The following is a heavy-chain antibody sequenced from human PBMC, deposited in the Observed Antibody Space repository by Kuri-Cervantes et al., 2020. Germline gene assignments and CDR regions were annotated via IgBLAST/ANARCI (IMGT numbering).Heavy chain of an antibody. D-gene: IGHD2-8*02. CDR1: GFTFSSYA. CDR3: ARDALVGGFGYGMDV. V-gene: IGHV3-30-3*01. CDR2: ISYDGSNK. Sequence: GESLKISCAASGFTFSSYAMRWVRQAPGKGLEWVAVISYDGSNKYYADSVKGRFTISRDNSKNTLYLQMNSLRAEDTAVYCCARDALVGGFGYGMDVWGQGTTVTVSS. J-gene: IGHJ6*02.